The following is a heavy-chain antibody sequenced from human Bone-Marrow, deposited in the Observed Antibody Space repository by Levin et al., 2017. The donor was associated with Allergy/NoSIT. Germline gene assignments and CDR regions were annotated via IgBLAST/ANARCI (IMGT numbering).Heavy chain of an antibody. V-gene: IGHV3-21*01. Sequence: GESLKISCAASGFTFSTYTMTWVRQAPGKGLEFVSSITSGGSDIYYGDSVKGRFTISRDNAKKSLYLQLDSLRVEDTAVYFCGMLGGYWGQGTLVTVSS. CDR1: GFTFSTYT. D-gene: IGHD2-15*01. CDR2: ITSGGSDI. CDR3: GMLGGY. J-gene: IGHJ4*02.